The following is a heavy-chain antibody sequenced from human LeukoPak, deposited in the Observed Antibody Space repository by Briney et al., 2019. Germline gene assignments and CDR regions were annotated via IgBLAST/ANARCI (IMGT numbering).Heavy chain of an antibody. CDR1: GGSFSGYY. Sequence: SETLSLTCAVYGGSFSGYYWSWIRQPPGKGLEWIGEINHSGSTNCNPSLKSRVTISVDTSKNQFSLKPSSVTAADTAVYYCARGGGSLHTYYYYYMDVWGKGTTVTVSS. V-gene: IGHV4-34*01. CDR3: ARGGGSLHTYYYYYMDV. D-gene: IGHD3-10*01. J-gene: IGHJ6*03. CDR2: INHSGST.